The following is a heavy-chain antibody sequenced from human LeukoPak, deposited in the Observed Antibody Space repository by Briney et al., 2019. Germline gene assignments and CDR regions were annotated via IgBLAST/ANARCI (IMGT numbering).Heavy chain of an antibody. CDR1: GGSISSTDYY. CDR3: ARQRGIAVAGTRYNWFDP. V-gene: IGHV4-39*01. CDR2: IYYSGST. D-gene: IGHD6-19*01. Sequence: SETLSLTCTVSGGSISSTDYYWSWIRQPPGKGLEWIGYIYYSGSTYYNPSLKSRVTISVDTSKNQFSLKLSSVTAADTAVYYCARQRGIAVAGTRYNWFDPWGQGTLVTVSS. J-gene: IGHJ5*02.